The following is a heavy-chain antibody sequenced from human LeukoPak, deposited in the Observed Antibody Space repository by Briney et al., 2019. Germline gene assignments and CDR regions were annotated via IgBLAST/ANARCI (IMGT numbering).Heavy chain of an antibody. J-gene: IGHJ4*02. Sequence: SETLSLTCTVSGGSISSTSYHWAWIRQPPGKGLEWIATVYYTGSAYYNPSLKSRITISADTSNNQFSLKLSSVAAADTAVYYCARHRDGYNRPFDYWGQGSLVTVSS. CDR2: VYYTGSA. V-gene: IGHV4-39*01. CDR3: ARHRDGYNRPFDY. D-gene: IGHD5-24*01. CDR1: GGSISSTSYH.